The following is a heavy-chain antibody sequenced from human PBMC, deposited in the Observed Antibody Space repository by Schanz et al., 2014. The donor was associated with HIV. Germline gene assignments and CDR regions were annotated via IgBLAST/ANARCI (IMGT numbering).Heavy chain of an antibody. CDR3: AKPEYDSRGNSQSHFDS. CDR2: ISGSGTST. J-gene: IGHJ4*02. V-gene: IGHV3-23*01. CDR1: GFTFSSYA. Sequence: EVQLLESGGGLVQPGGSLRLSCAASGFTFSSYAMSWVRQAPGKGLQWVSGISGSGTSTSYADSVKGRFTISRDNSKNTLYLQMTTLRTEDTAVYYCAKPEYDSRGNSQSHFDSWGQGTLVTVSS. D-gene: IGHD3-22*01.